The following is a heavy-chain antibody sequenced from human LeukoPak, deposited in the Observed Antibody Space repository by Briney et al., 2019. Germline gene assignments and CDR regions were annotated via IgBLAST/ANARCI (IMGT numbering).Heavy chain of an antibody. D-gene: IGHD1-1*01. V-gene: IGHV1-18*01. CDR3: ARGPSTTWPEYFQH. J-gene: IGHJ1*01. Sequence: ASVKVSCKASGYTFGSYGISWVRQVPGQGLEWLGWISAYNGNTNYAQKLQGRVTMTTDTSTSTAYMEPRSLRSDDTAVYYCARGPSTTWPEYFQHWGQGTLVTVSS. CDR2: ISAYNGNT. CDR1: GYTFGSYG.